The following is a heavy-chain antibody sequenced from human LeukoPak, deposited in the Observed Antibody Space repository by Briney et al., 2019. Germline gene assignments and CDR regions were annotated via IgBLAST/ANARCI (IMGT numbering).Heavy chain of an antibody. J-gene: IGHJ6*02. Sequence: PGGSLRLSCAASGFSGFTFGDYATHWVRQGPGKGLEWVSFISGDGGTTYYADSVKGRFTISRDNYKNSLYLQMKSLTTEDTALYYCARRSYDSYYSMDVWGPGTTVTVS. D-gene: IGHD2-8*01. CDR3: ARRSYDSYYSMDV. V-gene: IGHV3-43*02. CDR2: ISGDGGTT. CDR1: GFSGFTFGDYA.